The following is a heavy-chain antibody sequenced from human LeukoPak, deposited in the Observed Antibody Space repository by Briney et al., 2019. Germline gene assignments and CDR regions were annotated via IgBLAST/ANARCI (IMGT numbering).Heavy chain of an antibody. CDR1: GYTFTGYY. D-gene: IGHD5-24*01. J-gene: IGHJ6*02. CDR3: ARLPVEMATITDYYYYYGMDV. CDR2: INPNSGGT. Sequence: GASLKVSSKASGYTFTGYYMHWVRQAPGQGLEWMEWINPNSGGTNYAQKFQGRVTMTRDTSISTAYMELSRLRSDDTAVYYCARLPVEMATITDYYYYYGMDVWGQGTTVTVSS. V-gene: IGHV1-2*02.